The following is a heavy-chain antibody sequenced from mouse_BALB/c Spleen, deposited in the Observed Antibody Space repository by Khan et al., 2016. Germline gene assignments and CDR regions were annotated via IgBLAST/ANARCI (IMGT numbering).Heavy chain of an antibody. CDR3: TSRDYYGLFDY. V-gene: IGHV3-2*02. D-gene: IGHD1-1*01. CDR1: GYSITSDYA. Sequence: VQLKESGPGLVKPSQSLSLTCTVTGYSITSDYAWNWIRQFPGNKLEWMGSISYSGKTSYNPSLKSRISITRDTSKNQFFLQLNSVTTEDTATYYCTSRDYYGLFDYWGQGTTLTVSS. CDR2: ISYSGKT. J-gene: IGHJ2*01.